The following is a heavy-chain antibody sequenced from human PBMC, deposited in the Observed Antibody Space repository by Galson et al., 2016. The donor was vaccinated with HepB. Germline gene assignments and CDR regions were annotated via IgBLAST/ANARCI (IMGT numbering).Heavy chain of an antibody. V-gene: IGHV1-18*01. CDR3: ARDLHYYGSGSYSDTFDV. Sequence: SVKVSCKASGYTFTNYGLSWVRQARGRGLEWMGWIGAYNGDTNYAQKLQGRVTMTTDTSTSTAYMELRSLRSGDTAIYYCARDLHYYGSGSYSDTFDVWGQGTLVTVSS. CDR1: GYTFTNYG. J-gene: IGHJ3*01. D-gene: IGHD3-10*01. CDR2: IGAYNGDT.